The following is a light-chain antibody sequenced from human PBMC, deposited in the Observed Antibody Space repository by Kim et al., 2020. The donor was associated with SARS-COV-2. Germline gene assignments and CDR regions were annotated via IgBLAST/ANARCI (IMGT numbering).Light chain of an antibody. CDR1: TLGDKY. CDR2: QDS. J-gene: IGLJ2*01. V-gene: IGLV3-1*01. CDR3: QAWDSSTEVV. Sequence: VSPGQPASITCSGDTLGDKYACWYQQKPGQSPVLVIYQDSKRPSGIPERFSGSNSGNTATLTISGTQAMDEADYYCQAWDSSTEVVFGGGTQLTVL.